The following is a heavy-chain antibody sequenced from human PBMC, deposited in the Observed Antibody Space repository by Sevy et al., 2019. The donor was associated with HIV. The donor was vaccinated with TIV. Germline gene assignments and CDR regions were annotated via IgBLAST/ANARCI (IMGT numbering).Heavy chain of an antibody. Sequence: SETLSLTCTVSGGSISSYYWSWIRQPAGKGLEWIGCIYTSGSTNYNPSLKSRVTMSVDTSKNQFSLKLSSVTAADTAVYYCARDLTASITMIVEGAFDIWGQWTMVTVSS. J-gene: IGHJ3*02. V-gene: IGHV4-4*07. CDR1: GGSISSYY. CDR2: IYTSGST. D-gene: IGHD3-22*01. CDR3: ARDLTASITMIVEGAFDI.